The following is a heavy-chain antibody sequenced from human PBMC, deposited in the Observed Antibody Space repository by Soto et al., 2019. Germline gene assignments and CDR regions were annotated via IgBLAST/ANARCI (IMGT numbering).Heavy chain of an antibody. V-gene: IGHV2-26*04. D-gene: IGHD6-13*01. CDR2: IFSNDEK. CDR1: GFSLSNAGLG. CDR3: ASTYSTSLYWCDP. J-gene: IGHJ5*02. Sequence: QVTVKESGPVLVKPTETLTLTCTVSGFSLSNAGLGVSWIRQPPGKALEWLAHIFSNDEKSYSTSLKSRLTISNDTSKSQVVLTMTNMDPVDTATYYCASTYSTSLYWCDPWGQGTLVTVSS.